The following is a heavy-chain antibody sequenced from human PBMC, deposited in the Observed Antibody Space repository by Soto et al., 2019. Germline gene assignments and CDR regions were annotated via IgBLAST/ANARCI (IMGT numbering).Heavy chain of an antibody. CDR1: GGSLSHYF. J-gene: IGHJ6*03. V-gene: IGHV4-34*01. CDR2: INHLGSI. CDR3: ARGGISHWAYFYYMDV. D-gene: IGHD2-21*01. Sequence: SETLSLTCVVSGGSLSHYFWSWIRQPPGMALEWIGEINHLGSINYNPSLKSRVTMSVDTSKNQFSLTLNSVTAADTATYYCARGGISHWAYFYYMDVWDRGTTVTVSS.